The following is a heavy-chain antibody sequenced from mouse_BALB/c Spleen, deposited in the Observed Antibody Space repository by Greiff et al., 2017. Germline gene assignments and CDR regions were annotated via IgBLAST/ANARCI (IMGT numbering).Heavy chain of an antibody. CDR3: AREGVESFDY. V-gene: IGHV5-6-5*01. Sequence: EVKLMESGGGLVKPGGSLKLSCAASGFTFSSYAMSWVRQTPEKRLEWVASISSGGSTYYPDSVKGRFTISRDNARNILYLQMSSLRSEDTAMYYCAREGVESFDYWGQGTTLTVSS. CDR1: GFTFSSYA. J-gene: IGHJ2*01. CDR2: ISSGGST. D-gene: IGHD1-1*01.